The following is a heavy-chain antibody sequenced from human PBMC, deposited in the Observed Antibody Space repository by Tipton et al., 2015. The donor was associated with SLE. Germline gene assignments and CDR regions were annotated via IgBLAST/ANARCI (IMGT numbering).Heavy chain of an antibody. V-gene: IGHV3-9*01. CDR1: GFTFSSYA. CDR2: ISWNSGSI. D-gene: IGHD6-6*01. CDR3: AKGHSSSPREYFQH. J-gene: IGHJ1*01. Sequence: SLRLSCAASGFTFSSYATSWVRQAPGKGLEWVSGISWNSGSIGYADSVKGRFTISRDNAKNSLYLQMNSLRAEDTALYYCAKGHSSSPREYFQHWGQGTLVTVSS.